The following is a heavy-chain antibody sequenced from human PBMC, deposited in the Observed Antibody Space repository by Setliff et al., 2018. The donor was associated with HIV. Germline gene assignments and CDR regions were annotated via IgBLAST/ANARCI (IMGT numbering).Heavy chain of an antibody. J-gene: IGHJ4*02. D-gene: IGHD1-1*01. CDR3: TRDWIQLGTD. V-gene: IGHV3-74*01. CDR1: GFTLNNYW. Sequence: QPGGSLRLSCVASGFTLNNYWMHWVRQAPGKGLEWVSHITHDGNNIGFADSVKGRFTVSRDNAKNTLYLQMNTLRVEDTAMYYCTRDWIQLGTDWGQGALVTVSS. CDR2: ITHDGNNI.